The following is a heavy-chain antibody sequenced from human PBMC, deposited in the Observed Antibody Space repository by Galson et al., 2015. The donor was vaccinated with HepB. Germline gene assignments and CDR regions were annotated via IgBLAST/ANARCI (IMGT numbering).Heavy chain of an antibody. CDR1: GFSVNDNN. V-gene: IGHV3-53*01. J-gene: IGHJ4*01. D-gene: IGHD3-16*01. CDR3: ASFGGSYIGG. Sequence: SLRLSCAASGFSVNDNNMCWVRQAPGKGLEWVSVVHGNGDIYYADSVKGRFSTSRDIRMNTLSLHMKSLRAEDTAMYYCASFGGSYIGGWGHGTLVSGSS. CDR2: VHGNGDI.